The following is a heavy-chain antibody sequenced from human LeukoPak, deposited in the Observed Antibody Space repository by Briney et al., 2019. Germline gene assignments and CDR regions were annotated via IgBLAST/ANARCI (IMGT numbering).Heavy chain of an antibody. D-gene: IGHD6-13*01. CDR3: ARDRQQQLVFDY. J-gene: IGHJ4*02. CDR2: ISNSGSI. CDR1: GASITNYY. Sequence: PSETLSLTCAVSGASITNYYWNWIRQPPGKGLEWIAYISNSGSIDYNPSLRSRVTIPLDTSKNQFSLRLSSVTAADTAVYFCARDRQQQLVFDYWGRGTLVTVSS. V-gene: IGHV4-59*01.